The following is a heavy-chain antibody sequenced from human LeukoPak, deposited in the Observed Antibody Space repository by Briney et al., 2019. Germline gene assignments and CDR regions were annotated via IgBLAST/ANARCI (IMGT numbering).Heavy chain of an antibody. Sequence: SETLSLTCTVSGDSISNANYYWGRVRQPPGKGLEWIGSIYFSGSTYYNPSLKSRVTISVETSKVQFSLKLSSVTAADTAVYYCARDSCSSTSCRKKFDNWGQGTLVTVSS. CDR2: IYFSGST. J-gene: IGHJ4*02. CDR3: ARDSCSSTSCRKKFDN. V-gene: IGHV4-39*07. D-gene: IGHD2-2*01. CDR1: GDSISNANYY.